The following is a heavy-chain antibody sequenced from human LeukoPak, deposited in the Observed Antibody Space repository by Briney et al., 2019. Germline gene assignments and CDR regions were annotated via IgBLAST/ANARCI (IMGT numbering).Heavy chain of an antibody. CDR1: GFTFSSYG. Sequence: PGGSLRLSCAASGFTFSSYGMHWVCQAPGKGLEWVAVIWYDGSNKYYADSVKGRFTISRDNSKNTLYLQMNSLRAEDTAVYYCAKQYRVLRYFDWLPVDYWGQGTLVTVSS. V-gene: IGHV3-33*06. J-gene: IGHJ4*02. CDR3: AKQYRVLRYFDWLPVDY. CDR2: IWYDGSNK. D-gene: IGHD3-9*01.